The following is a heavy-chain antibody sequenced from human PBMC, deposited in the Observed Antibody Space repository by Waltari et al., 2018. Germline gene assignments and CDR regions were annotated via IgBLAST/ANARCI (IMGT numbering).Heavy chain of an antibody. Sequence: EVQLLESGGGLVQPGGSLRLSCAASGFTFSTYGVSWVRQAPGKGLEWGSGISGSGRSTHYADSVKGRFTISRDNSKNTLYLQMNGLRAEDTAVYYCAKALYGGMDVWGQGTTVTVSS. CDR1: GFTFSTYG. J-gene: IGHJ6*02. CDR2: ISGSGRST. V-gene: IGHV3-23*01. D-gene: IGHD3-10*01. CDR3: AKALYGGMDV.